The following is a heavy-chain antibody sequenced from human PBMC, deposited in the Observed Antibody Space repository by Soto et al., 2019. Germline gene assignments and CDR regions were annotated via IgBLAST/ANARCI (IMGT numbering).Heavy chain of an antibody. D-gene: IGHD6-13*01. CDR3: GRIKAAGGTSSDY. CDR2: LSYDGSNK. Sequence: GGSLRLSCAASGFTFSTYAMHWVRQAPGKGLEWLAVLSYDGSNKFYADSVKGRFTISRDNSRNTLYLQMNSLRTEDTAVYYCGRIKAAGGTSSDYWGQGTLVTVSS. V-gene: IGHV3-30-3*01. J-gene: IGHJ4*02. CDR1: GFTFSTYA.